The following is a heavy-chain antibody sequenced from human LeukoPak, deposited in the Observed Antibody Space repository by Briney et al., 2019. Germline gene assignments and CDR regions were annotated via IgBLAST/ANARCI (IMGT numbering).Heavy chain of an antibody. CDR1: GFTSVNYG. J-gene: IGHJ3*02. D-gene: IGHD2-2*03. CDR3: ARDPLDISRWANAFDI. V-gene: IGHV3-30-3*01. CDR2: ISYNGHQ. Sequence: GRPLRLSCAASGFTSVNYGFHWVRQAPMKALEWVAFISYNGHQKYGDSVKGRFTISRDNSKSTLYLQMNGLRPEDTAVYYCARDPLDISRWANAFDIWGQGTIVTVSS.